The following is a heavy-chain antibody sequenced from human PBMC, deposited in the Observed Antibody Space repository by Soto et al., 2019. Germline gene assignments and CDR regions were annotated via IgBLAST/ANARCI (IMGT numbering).Heavy chain of an antibody. D-gene: IGHD2-2*02. CDR3: AREDIVVVPAAIDY. J-gene: IGHJ4*02. CDR2: IYYSGST. Sequence: SETLSLTCTVSGGSISSGGYYWSWIRQHPGKGLEWIGYIYYSGSTYYNPSLKSRVTISVDTSKNQFSLKLSSVTAADTAVYYCAREDIVVVPAAIDYWGQGTLVTVYS. V-gene: IGHV4-31*03. CDR1: GGSISSGGYY.